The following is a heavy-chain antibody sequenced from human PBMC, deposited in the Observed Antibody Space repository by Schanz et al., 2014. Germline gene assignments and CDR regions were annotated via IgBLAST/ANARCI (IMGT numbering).Heavy chain of an antibody. D-gene: IGHD3-9*01. CDR3: ARETTIITGGAFDV. CDR2: ISAFDDKT. J-gene: IGHJ3*01. V-gene: IGHV1-18*01. CDR1: GYTVSALA. Sequence: QVQLVQSGPEVKKPGASVKVSCEISGYTVSALAMHWVRQAPGQGPEWMGWISAFDDKTDYAQNFQGRLIMTTDTSTTTVDMELTGLRSDDTAVYYCARETTIITGGAFDVWGQGTMVTVSS.